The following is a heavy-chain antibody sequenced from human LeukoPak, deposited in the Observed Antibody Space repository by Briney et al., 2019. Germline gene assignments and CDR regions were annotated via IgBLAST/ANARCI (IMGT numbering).Heavy chain of an antibody. Sequence: PGGSLRLSCTASGFTLSSYKMKWGRQAPRKGLEWVSYITSSGTNMYYADSVKGRFTISRDNAKNSLYLQMNSLRPEDTGVYHCARDYYASGSYNSWASDIWGQGTMVTVS. V-gene: IGHV3-48*03. J-gene: IGHJ3*02. CDR1: GFTLSSYK. D-gene: IGHD3-10*01. CDR2: ITSSGTNM. CDR3: ARDYYASGSYNSWASDI.